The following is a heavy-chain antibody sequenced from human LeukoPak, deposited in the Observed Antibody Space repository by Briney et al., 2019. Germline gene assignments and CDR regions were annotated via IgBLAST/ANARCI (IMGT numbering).Heavy chain of an antibody. CDR3: ARETAHPAGYYDFWSGYLPDY. CDR1: GFTFRSYA. V-gene: IGHV3-64*01. Sequence: PGGSLRLSCAASGFTFRSYAMHWVRQAPGKGLEYVSAISSNGDSTYYANSVKGRFTISRDNSKNTLHLQMGSLRAEDMAVYYCARETAHPAGYYDFWSGYLPDYWGQGTLVTVSS. J-gene: IGHJ4*02. CDR2: ISSNGDST. D-gene: IGHD3-3*01.